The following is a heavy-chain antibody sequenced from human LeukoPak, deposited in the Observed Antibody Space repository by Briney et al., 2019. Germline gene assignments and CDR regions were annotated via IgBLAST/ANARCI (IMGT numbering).Heavy chain of an antibody. CDR2: IYYTGST. CDR3: ARVGAGDAFDI. J-gene: IGHJ3*02. V-gene: IGHV4-59*02. D-gene: IGHD3-16*01. Sequence: SETLSLTCTISGGSVSDYYWSWIRQSPGKGLEWIGYIYYTGSTTYNPSLKSRVTISADTSKNQFSLKLSSVTAADTAVYYCARVGAGDAFDIWGQGTMVTVSS. CDR1: GGSVSDYY.